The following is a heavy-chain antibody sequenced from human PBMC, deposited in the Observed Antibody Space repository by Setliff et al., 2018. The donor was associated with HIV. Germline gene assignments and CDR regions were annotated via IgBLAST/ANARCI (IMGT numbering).Heavy chain of an antibody. CDR2: MSYNGST. CDR1: GGSTNSGGYY. D-gene: IGHD4-17*01. J-gene: IGHJ3*01. V-gene: IGHV4-31*03. CDR3: ATVQMAYAAFDV. Sequence: ASETLSLTCTVSGGSTNSGGYYWSWTRQHPGKGLEWIGYMSYNGSTYYNPSLKSRITISVDTSKHQFSLKLSSVTAADTAVYYCATVQMAYAAFDVWGQGTMVTVSS.